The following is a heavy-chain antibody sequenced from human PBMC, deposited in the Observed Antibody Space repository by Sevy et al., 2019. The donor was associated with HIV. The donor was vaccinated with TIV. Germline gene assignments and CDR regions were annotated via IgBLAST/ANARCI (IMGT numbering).Heavy chain of an antibody. CDR3: ARDLALSGSYSWLAY. V-gene: IGHV3-30*14. CDR1: GFTFSSYT. J-gene: IGHJ4*02. CDR2: ISYDGSRQ. D-gene: IGHD1-26*01. Sequence: GGSLRLSCAASGFTFSSYTMHWVRQAPGKGLEWVAFISYDGSRQYYADSVKGRFTIYRDNSKNTLYLQMNNLRAEDTAVLYCARDLALSGSYSWLAYWGQGTLVTVSS.